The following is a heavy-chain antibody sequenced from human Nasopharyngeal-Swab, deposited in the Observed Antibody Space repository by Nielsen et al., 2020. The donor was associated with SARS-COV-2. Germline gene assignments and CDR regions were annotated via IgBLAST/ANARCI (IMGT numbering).Heavy chain of an antibody. CDR2: IYSGGST. J-gene: IGHJ4*02. Sequence: WIRQPPGKGPEWVSVIYSGGSTYSADSMKGRATISRDNSKNTLYLQMNSLRAEDTAVYYCARGAYDSSGYFWDYWGQGTLVTVSS. V-gene: IGHV3-53*03. D-gene: IGHD3-22*01. CDR3: ARGAYDSSGYFWDY.